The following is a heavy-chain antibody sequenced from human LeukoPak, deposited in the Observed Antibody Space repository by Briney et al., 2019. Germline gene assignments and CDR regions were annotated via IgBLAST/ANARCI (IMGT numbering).Heavy chain of an antibody. D-gene: IGHD3-16*01. V-gene: IGHV3-15*07. CDR3: TTGGGDFDY. Sequence: GGSLRLSSAASGFTFTNAWMNWVRQAPGKGLEWVGRIKSKADGGTTDYIEPVKGRFIISRDDSKNTLYLQMNSLKTEDAAVYYCTTGGGDFDYWGQGILVTVSS. CDR1: GFTFTNAW. CDR2: IKSKADGGTT. J-gene: IGHJ4*02.